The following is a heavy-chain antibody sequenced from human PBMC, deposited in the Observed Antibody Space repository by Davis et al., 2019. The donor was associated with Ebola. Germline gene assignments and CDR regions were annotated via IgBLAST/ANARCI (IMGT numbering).Heavy chain of an antibody. CDR2: ISSSSSYI. J-gene: IGHJ4*02. Sequence: GGSLRLSCAASGFTFSSYSMNWVRQAPGKGLEWVSSISSSSSYIYYADSVKGRFTISRDNSKNALYLQMNSLRGEDTAVYYCAKTLVREVMVYASYFDYWGQGTLVTVSS. V-gene: IGHV3-21*01. CDR1: GFTFSSYS. D-gene: IGHD2-8*01. CDR3: AKTLVREVMVYASYFDY.